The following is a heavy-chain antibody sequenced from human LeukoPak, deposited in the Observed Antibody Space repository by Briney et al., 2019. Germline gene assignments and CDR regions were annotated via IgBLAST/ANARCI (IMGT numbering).Heavy chain of an antibody. CDR2: IYHSGST. J-gene: IGHJ6*03. CDR3: ATRESSTSTYYYYYYMDV. Sequence: SETLSLTCTVSGGSINSGGYYWSWIRQPPGTGLEWIGYIYHSGSTYYNPSLKSRVTISVDRSKNQFSLKLSSVTAADTAVYYCATRESSTSTYYYYYYMDVWGKGTTVTVSS. CDR1: GGSINSGGYY. V-gene: IGHV4-30-2*01. D-gene: IGHD2-2*01.